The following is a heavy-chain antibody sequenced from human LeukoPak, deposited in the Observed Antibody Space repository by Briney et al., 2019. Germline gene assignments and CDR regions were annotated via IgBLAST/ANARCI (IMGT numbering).Heavy chain of an antibody. CDR1: GFTSSYYA. Sequence: PGRSLRLSCAASGFTSSYYAMHWVRQAPGRGLEWVAVISYDGRDQKYADSVSGRFIISRDDSNKTLYLQLNSLRPDDTAIYYCARESGYSYNRGYLDSWGQGTLVTLSS. J-gene: IGHJ4*02. D-gene: IGHD5-18*01. V-gene: IGHV3-30*03. CDR2: ISYDGRDQ. CDR3: ARESGYSYNRGYLDS.